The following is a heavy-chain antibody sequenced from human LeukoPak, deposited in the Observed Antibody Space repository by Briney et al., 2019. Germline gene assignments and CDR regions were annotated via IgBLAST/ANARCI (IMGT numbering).Heavy chain of an antibody. D-gene: IGHD3-22*01. CDR2: IYTSGST. CDR1: GGSISSYC. J-gene: IGHJ5*02. V-gene: IGHV4-4*07. CDR3: ARDLEPSMIVVGNWFDP. Sequence: PSETLSLTCTVSGGSISSYCWSWIRQPAGKGLEWIGRIYTSGSTNYNPSLKSRVTMSVDTSKNQLSLKLSSVTAADTAVYYCARDLEPSMIVVGNWFDPWGQGTLVTVSS.